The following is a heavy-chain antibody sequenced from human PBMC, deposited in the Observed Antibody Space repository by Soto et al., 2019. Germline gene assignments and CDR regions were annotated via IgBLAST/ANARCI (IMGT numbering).Heavy chain of an antibody. CDR3: ARASGSNIHFDY. D-gene: IGHD1-26*01. V-gene: IGHV3-74*01. CDR1: GLTFSSYW. Sequence: VPLVESGGGLVQPGGSLRLSCAASGLTFSSYWMHWVRQAPGKGLVWVSRINTDGSRTTYADSVKGRFTISRDNTKNTLYLQMNSLRVEDTAVYYCARASGSNIHFDYWGQGTLVTVSS. J-gene: IGHJ4*02. CDR2: INTDGSRT.